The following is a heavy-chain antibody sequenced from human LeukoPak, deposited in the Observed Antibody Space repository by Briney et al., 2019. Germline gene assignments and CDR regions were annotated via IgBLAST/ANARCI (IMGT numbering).Heavy chain of an antibody. J-gene: IGHJ6*03. D-gene: IGHD4-11*01. Sequence: GASVKVSCKASGYTFTSYGISWVRQAPGQGLEWMGGIIPIFGTANYAQKFQGRVTITTDESTSTAYMELSSLRSEDTAVYYCARAQDYSNYINLHRYYYYYMDVWGKGTTVTVSS. CDR1: GYTFTSYG. CDR3: ARAQDYSNYINLHRYYYYYMDV. V-gene: IGHV1-69*05. CDR2: IIPIFGTA.